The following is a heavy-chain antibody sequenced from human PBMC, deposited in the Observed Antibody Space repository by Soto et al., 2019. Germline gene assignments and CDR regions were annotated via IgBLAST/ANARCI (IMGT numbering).Heavy chain of an antibody. CDR2: IWYDGSNK. CDR1: GFTFSSYG. CDR3: ARDPLFIAVAGTAGAFGI. V-gene: IGHV3-33*01. D-gene: IGHD6-19*01. Sequence: PVGSLRLSCAASGFTFSSYGMHWVRQAPGKGLEWVAVIWYDGSNKYYADSVKGRFTISRDNSKNTLYLQMNSLRAEDTAVYYCARDPLFIAVAGTAGAFGIWGQGTMVTVSS. J-gene: IGHJ3*02.